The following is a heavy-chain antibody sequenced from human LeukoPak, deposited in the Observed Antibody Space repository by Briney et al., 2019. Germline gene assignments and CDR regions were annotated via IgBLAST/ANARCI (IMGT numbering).Heavy chain of an antibody. Sequence: AGGSLRLSCAASGFTFSSYWSWIRQPPGKGLEWIGYAYYSGSTNYNPSLKSRVTISVDTSKNQFSLKLSSVTAADTAVYYCARGEYGSSSIWFDPWGLGTLVTVSS. D-gene: IGHD6-6*01. CDR3: ARGEYGSSSIWFDP. V-gene: IGHV4-59*01. J-gene: IGHJ5*02. CDR2: AYYSGST. CDR1: GFTFSSY.